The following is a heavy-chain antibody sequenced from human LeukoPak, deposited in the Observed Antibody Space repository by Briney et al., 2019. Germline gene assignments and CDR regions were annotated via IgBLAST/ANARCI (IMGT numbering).Heavy chain of an antibody. D-gene: IGHD3-22*01. CDR1: GGSISTYY. CDR2: INYNGRT. J-gene: IGHJ4*02. CDR3: AKWGYYYDSSAYVAPTDDS. Sequence: PSETLSLTCTVSGGSISTYYRTWIRQPPGKGLEWMGYINYNGRTDYNPSLKSRVTISLDTSKNQFSLKLRSVTAADTAVYYCAKWGYYYDSSAYVAPTDDSWGQGTLVTVSS. V-gene: IGHV4-59*01.